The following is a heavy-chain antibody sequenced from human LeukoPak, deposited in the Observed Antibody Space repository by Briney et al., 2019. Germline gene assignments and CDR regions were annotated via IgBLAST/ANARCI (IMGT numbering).Heavy chain of an antibody. D-gene: IGHD5-18*01. CDR2: IYTSGST. Sequence: SETLSLTCTVSGGSISSYYWSWIRQPAGQGLEWIGRIYTSGSTNYNPSLKSRVTMSVDTSKNQFSLKLSSVTAADTAVYYCARGGYSYGSYYYYYYMDVWGKGTTVTISS. J-gene: IGHJ6*03. CDR1: GGSISSYY. CDR3: ARGGYSYGSYYYYYYMDV. V-gene: IGHV4-4*07.